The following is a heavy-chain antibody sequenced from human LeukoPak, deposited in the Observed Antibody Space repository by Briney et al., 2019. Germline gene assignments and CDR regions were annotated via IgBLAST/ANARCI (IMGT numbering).Heavy chain of an antibody. Sequence: ASVKVSCKASGYTFTSYGISWVRQAPGQGPEWMGWISAYNGNTNYAQKLQGRVTMTTDTSTSTAYMELRSLRSDDTAVYYCATSYDILTTLMDVWGKGTTVTVSS. CDR1: GYTFTSYG. V-gene: IGHV1-18*01. D-gene: IGHD3-9*01. CDR2: ISAYNGNT. CDR3: ATSYDILTTLMDV. J-gene: IGHJ6*04.